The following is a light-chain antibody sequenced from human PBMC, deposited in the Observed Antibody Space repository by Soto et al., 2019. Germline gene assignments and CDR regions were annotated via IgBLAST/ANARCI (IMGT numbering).Light chain of an antibody. CDR1: QGISSY. Sequence: AVRVTQSPSALSASTGDRVTITCRASQGISSYLAWYQQKPGKAPKLLIYAASTLQSGVPSRFSGSGSGTDFTLTISCLQSEDFATYYCQPYYSYPRVTFGGGTKVDI. CDR2: AAS. J-gene: IGKJ4*01. CDR3: QPYYSYPRVT. V-gene: IGKV1-8*01.